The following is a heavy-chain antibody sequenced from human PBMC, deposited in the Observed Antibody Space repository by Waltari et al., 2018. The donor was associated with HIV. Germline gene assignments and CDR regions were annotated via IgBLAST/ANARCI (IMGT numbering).Heavy chain of an antibody. V-gene: IGHV3-66*01. Sequence: EVPLVESGGGLVQPGGSLRLSCAASGFTVSRTYLAWVSQAPGKGLEWVSLIYTGGSTYYADSVKGRFTISRDNSKNTLYLQMNSLRAENTAVYYCASPDTTMLHGHYYFYHMDVWGQGTTVTVSS. CDR2: IYTGGST. CDR1: GFTVSRTY. D-gene: IGHD5-18*01. J-gene: IGHJ6*02. CDR3: ASPDTTMLHGHYYFYHMDV.